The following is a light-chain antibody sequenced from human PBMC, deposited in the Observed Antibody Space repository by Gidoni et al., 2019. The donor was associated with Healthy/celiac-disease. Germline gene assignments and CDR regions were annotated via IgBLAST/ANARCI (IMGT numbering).Light chain of an antibody. J-gene: IGKJ4*01. CDR2: WAS. CDR1: QSVLYSPNNKNY. V-gene: IGKV4-1*01. Sequence: DIVMTQSPDSLAASLGERATINCKSSQSVLYSPNNKNYLAWYQQKPGQPPKLLIYWASTRESGVPDRFSGSGSGTDFTLTISSLQAEDVAVYYCQQYYSTMLTFGGGTKVEIK. CDR3: QQYYSTMLT.